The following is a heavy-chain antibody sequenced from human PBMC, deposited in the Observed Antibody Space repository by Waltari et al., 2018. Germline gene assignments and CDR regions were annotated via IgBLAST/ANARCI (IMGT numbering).Heavy chain of an antibody. Sequence: EVQLVTSGGGLVQPGRSLRLACVGSGFRFDDYAMYWVRQRPGKGLGWLSGIGWNSGAIGYADSVRGRFSTYRDNARKSLYLQMGRLRPEDTALYYCVKGGWGFGVFYEQHWGQGIQVTVSS. CDR2: IGWNSGAI. CDR1: GFRFDDYA. CDR3: VKGGWGFGVFYEQH. V-gene: IGHV3-9*01. J-gene: IGHJ4*02. D-gene: IGHD3-10*01.